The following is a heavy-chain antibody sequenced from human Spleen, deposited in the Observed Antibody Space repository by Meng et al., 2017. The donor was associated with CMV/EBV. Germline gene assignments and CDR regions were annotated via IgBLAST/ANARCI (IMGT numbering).Heavy chain of an antibody. CDR3: ARGGSGSYYSGRGWFDP. V-gene: IGHV4-34*01. Sequence: QLHISPWGAALLNPLAPSSPTCPVNGGSFSGYYWSWIRQPPGKGLEWIGEINHSGSTNYNPSLKSRVTISVDTSKNQFSLKLSSVTAADTAVYYCARGGSGSYYSGRGWFDPWGQGTLVTVSS. CDR1: GGSFSGYY. CDR2: INHSGST. J-gene: IGHJ5*02. D-gene: IGHD1-26*01.